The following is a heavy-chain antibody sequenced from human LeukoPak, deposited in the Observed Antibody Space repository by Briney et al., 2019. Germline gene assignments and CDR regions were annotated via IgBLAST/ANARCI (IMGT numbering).Heavy chain of an antibody. CDR2: IDKKDKGYATAT. J-gene: IGHJ5*02. V-gene: IGHV3-73*01. Sequence: GGSLRLSCAASGFTFSGSAIHWVRQSSGKGLEWVGQIDKKDKGYATATAYAASVKGRFTISSDDTINTAYLQIKSVKTEDSTLYYLSMDSGTYNWFDPWGQGTLVTVSS. CDR1: GFTFSGSA. CDR3: SMDSGTYNWFDP. D-gene: IGHD1-26*01.